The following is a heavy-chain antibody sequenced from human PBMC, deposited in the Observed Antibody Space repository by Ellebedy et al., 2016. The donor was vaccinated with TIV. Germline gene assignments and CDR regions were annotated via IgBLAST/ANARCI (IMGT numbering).Heavy chain of an antibody. D-gene: IGHD2-2*01. V-gene: IGHV3-11*01. CDR2: ISTSGSTI. CDR3: ARDARFIDQQHNWFDP. J-gene: IGHJ5*02. Sequence: GGSLRLSCAASGFTFSDYYMIWIRQAPGKGLEWVSYISTSGSTIYYADSVKGRFTISRDNANNSLSLLMTSLRAEDTAVYYCARDARFIDQQHNWFDPWGQGTLVTVSS. CDR1: GFTFSDYY.